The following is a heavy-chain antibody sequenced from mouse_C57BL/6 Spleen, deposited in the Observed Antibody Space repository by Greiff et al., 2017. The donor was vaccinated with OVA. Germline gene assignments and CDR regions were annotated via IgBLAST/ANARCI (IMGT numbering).Heavy chain of an antibody. V-gene: IGHV3-6*01. J-gene: IGHJ4*01. CDR1: GYSITSGYY. CDR3: ARASAMDY. CDR2: ISYDGSN. Sequence: DVKLEESGPGLVKPSQSLSLTCSVTGYSITSGYYWNWIRQFPGNKLEWMGYISYDGSNNYNPSLKNRISITRDTSKNQFFLKLNSVTTEDTATYYCARASAMDYGGQGTSVTVSS.